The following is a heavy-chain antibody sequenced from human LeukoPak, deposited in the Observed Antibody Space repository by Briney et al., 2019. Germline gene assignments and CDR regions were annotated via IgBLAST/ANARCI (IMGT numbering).Heavy chain of an antibody. V-gene: IGHV4-39*07. Sequence: PSEILSLTCAVSGGSISISGYYWGWIRQPPGKGLEWIGSIYYSGSTYYNPSLKSRVTISVDTSKNQFSLKLSSVTAADTAVYYCAREAYYYDSSGYYPPPFDYWGQGTLVTVSS. CDR1: GGSISISGYY. J-gene: IGHJ4*02. D-gene: IGHD3-22*01. CDR2: IYYSGST. CDR3: AREAYYYDSSGYYPPPFDY.